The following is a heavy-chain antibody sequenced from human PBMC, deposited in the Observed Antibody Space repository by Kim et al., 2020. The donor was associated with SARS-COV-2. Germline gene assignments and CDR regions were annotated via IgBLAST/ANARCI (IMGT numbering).Heavy chain of an antibody. V-gene: IGHV3-66*02. D-gene: IGHD2-2*01. CDR1: GFTVSSNF. J-gene: IGHJ4*02. CDR2: IYSGATT. CDR3: ASHSSSTWYGAYDY. Sequence: GGSLRLSCAVSGFTVSSNFMTWIRQAPGKGLEWVSVIYSGATTYYADSVKGRFTTSRDISKNTLDLQMNDLRAEDTAMYYCASHSSSTWYGAYDYWGQGTLVTVSS.